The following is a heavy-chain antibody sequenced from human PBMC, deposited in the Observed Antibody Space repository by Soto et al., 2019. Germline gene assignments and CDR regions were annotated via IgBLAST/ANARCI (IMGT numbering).Heavy chain of an antibody. CDR2: TSYDESNK. V-gene: IGHV3-30*18. CDR1: GFTFSSYG. J-gene: IGHJ4*02. Sequence: QVQLVESGGGVVQPGTSLRLSCAASGFTFSSYGINWGSQAPGKGLEWVAATSYDESNKDYGDSEKGRFTSSRDNSKNTMYLKMHSLRVEDTAIYDWAKTGRDNGVAPNGYWGQGTLVTVSS. D-gene: IGHD2-21*02. CDR3: AKTGRDNGVAPNGY.